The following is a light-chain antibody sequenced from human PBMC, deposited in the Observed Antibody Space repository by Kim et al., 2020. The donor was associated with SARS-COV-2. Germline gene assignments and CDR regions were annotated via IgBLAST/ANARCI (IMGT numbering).Light chain of an antibody. V-gene: IGLV3-1*01. CDR1: KLGDRY. Sequence: VSPGQTASSTCSGDKLGDRYTSWYQQKPGQSPLLVIYQDTKRPSGIPERFSGSTSGNTATLTITGAQAMDEADYYCQAWDSSTLYVFGPGTKVTVL. CDR3: QAWDSSTLYV. CDR2: QDT. J-gene: IGLJ1*01.